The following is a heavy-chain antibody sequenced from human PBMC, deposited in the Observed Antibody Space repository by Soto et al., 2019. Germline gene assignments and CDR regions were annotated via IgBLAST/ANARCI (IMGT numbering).Heavy chain of an antibody. CDR2: MNPNSGNT. V-gene: IGHV1-8*01. CDR1: GYTFTSYD. D-gene: IGHD2-15*01. CDR3: ARGLNYSRGHNDF. Sequence: ASVKVSCKASGYTFTSYDINWVRQATGQGLEWMGWMNPNSGNTGYAQKFQGRVTMTRNTSISTAYMELSSLRSEDTAVYYCARGLNYSRGHNDFWGQRTLVTVSS. J-gene: IGHJ4*02.